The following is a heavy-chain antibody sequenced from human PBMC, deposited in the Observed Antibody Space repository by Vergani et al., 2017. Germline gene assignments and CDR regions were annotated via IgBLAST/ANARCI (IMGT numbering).Heavy chain of an antibody. D-gene: IGHD3-16*01. CDR2: IDRKYGVK. CDR1: GFTFQAFA. V-gene: IGHV3-9*01. Sequence: EGQLLESGGGMVQPGGSLRLSCTASGFTFQAFAFHWVRQVSGRGLEWVSGIDRKYGVKNGNSFEGRFSISRDNAKKAVFLQMNNLRHEDTALYFCVKDNDYDADGPFDLWGRGTLVTVSS. J-gene: IGHJ2*01. CDR3: VKDNDYDADGPFDL.